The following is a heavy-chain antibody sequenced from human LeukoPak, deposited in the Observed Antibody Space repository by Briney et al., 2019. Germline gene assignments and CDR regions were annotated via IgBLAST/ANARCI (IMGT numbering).Heavy chain of an antibody. D-gene: IGHD2-15*01. CDR2: IYTSGST. CDR1: GGSISSSSYY. CDR3: ARDGRKKLGYCSGGSCPTRFAFDI. Sequence: PSETLSLTCTVSGGSISSSSYYWGWIRQPAGKGLEWIGRIYTSGSTNYNPSLKSRVTISVDTSKNQFSLKLSPVTAADTAVYYCARDGRKKLGYCSGGSCPTRFAFDIWGQGTMVAVSS. J-gene: IGHJ3*02. V-gene: IGHV4-61*02.